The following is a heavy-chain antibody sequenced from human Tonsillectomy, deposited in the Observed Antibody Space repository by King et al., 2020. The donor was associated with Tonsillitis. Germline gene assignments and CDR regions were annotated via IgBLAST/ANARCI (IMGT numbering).Heavy chain of an antibody. D-gene: IGHD4-11*01. V-gene: IGHV1-69*09. Sequence: VQLVESGAEVKKSGSSVKVSCKASGGTFSNYAIIWLRQAPGQGLYWMGSVIPILDISKSAQKFQGIVTITADKSTSTAYMELSSLRSEDTAVYYCAREDFSSKYFDYWGQGTLVTVSS. CDR3: AREDFSSKYFDY. CDR1: GGTFSNYA. CDR2: VIPILDIS. J-gene: IGHJ4*02.